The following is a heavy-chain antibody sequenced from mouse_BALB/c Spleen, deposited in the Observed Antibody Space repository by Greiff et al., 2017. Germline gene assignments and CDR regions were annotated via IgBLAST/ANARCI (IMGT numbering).Heavy chain of an antibody. Sequence: EVQLVESGGGLVQPKGSLKLSCAASGFTFNTYAMNWVRQAPGKGLEWVARIRSKSNNYATYYADSVKDRFTISRDDSQSMLYLQMNNLKTEDTAMYYCVRRSGGNFPYWYFDVWGAGTTVTVSS. D-gene: IGHD2-1*01. CDR1: GFTFNTYA. J-gene: IGHJ1*01. CDR3: VRRSGGNFPYWYFDV. V-gene: IGHV10-1*02. CDR2: IRSKSNNYAT.